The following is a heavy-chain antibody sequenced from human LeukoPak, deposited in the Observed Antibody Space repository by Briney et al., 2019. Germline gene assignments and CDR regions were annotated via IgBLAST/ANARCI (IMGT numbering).Heavy chain of an antibody. D-gene: IGHD2-15*01. CDR3: ARDKREYCSGGSCYPEYYFDY. Sequence: ASVKVSCKASGYTFTSYYMHWVRQAPGQGLEWMGIINPSGGSISYAQKFQGRVTMTRDTSTSTVYMELSSLRSDDTAVYYCARDKREYCSGGSCYPEYYFDYWGQGTLVTVSS. J-gene: IGHJ4*02. CDR1: GYTFTSYY. V-gene: IGHV1-46*01. CDR2: INPSGGSI.